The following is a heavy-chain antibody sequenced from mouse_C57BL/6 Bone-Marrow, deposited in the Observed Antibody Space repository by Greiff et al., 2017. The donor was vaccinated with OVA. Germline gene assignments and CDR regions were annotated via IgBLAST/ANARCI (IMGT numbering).Heavy chain of an antibody. V-gene: IGHV1-69*01. CDR3: ARREDDGYAMDY. D-gene: IGHD2-3*01. CDR2: IDPSDSYT. CDR1: GYTFTSYW. J-gene: IGHJ4*01. Sequence: QVQLQQPGAELVMPGASVKLSCKASGYTFTSYWMHWVKQRPGQGLEWIGEIDPSDSYTNYNQKFKGQSTLTVDKSSSTAYMQLSSLTSEDAAVYYGARREDDGYAMDYWGQGTAVTVSS.